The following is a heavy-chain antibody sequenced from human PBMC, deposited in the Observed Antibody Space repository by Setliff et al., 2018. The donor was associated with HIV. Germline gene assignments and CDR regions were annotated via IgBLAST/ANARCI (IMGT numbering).Heavy chain of an antibody. Sequence: PSETLSLTCAVYGGSFSGYYWSWIRQAPGKGLEWIGEINHSGRTKYNPYLKSRVTLTVDTSKNQFSLKLTSVTAADTAFYYCARGFSGDYMFTGYMDVWGKGNTVTVSS. CDR2: INHSGRT. CDR3: ARGFSGDYMFTGYMDV. J-gene: IGHJ6*03. V-gene: IGHV4-34*01. D-gene: IGHD3-3*01. CDR1: GGSFSGYY.